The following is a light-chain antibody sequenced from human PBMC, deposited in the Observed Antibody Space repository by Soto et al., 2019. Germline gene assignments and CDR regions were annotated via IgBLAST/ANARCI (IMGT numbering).Light chain of an antibody. V-gene: IGLV2-14*01. Sequence: QSALTQPASVSGSPGQSITLSCTGTSSDVGTYNYVSWYQQHPGKAPKLMISQVSNRPSGVSNRFSGSKSGNTASLTISGLQAEDEADYYCSSYTLSSNYVFGNGTKLTV. CDR1: SSDVGTYNY. CDR2: QVS. J-gene: IGLJ1*01. CDR3: SSYTLSSNYV.